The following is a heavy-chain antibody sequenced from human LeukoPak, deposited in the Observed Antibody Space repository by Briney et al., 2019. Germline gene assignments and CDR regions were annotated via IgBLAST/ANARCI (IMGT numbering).Heavy chain of an antibody. J-gene: IGHJ4*02. V-gene: IGHV3-48*04. CDR2: ISSSSSTI. CDR3: ARLRGLIGH. D-gene: IGHD3-10*01. Sequence: GGSLRLSCAASGFTFSSYSMNWVRQAPGKGLEWVSYISSSSSTIYYADSVKGRFTVSRDNAKNSLYLHMNSLGVDDTAVYYCARLRGLIGHWGQGALVTVSS. CDR1: GFTFSSYS.